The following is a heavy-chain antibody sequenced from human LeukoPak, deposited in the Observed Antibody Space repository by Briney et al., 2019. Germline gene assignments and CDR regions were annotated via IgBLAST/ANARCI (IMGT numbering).Heavy chain of an antibody. CDR3: ARYRSAMVKCRGGIFDY. CDR2: IYPGDSDT. D-gene: IGHD5-18*01. CDR1: GYSFTSYW. J-gene: IGHJ4*02. Sequence: GESLKISCKGSGYSFTSYWIGWVRPMPGKGLEWMGIIYPGDSDTRYSPSFQGQVTISADKSISTAYLQWSSLKASDTAMYYCARYRSAMVKCRGGIFDYWGQGTLVTVSS. V-gene: IGHV5-51*01.